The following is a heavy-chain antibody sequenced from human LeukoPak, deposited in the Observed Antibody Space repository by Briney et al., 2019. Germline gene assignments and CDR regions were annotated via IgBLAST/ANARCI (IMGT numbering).Heavy chain of an antibody. CDR1: GGSISSYY. V-gene: IGHV4-59*01. J-gene: IGHJ6*02. D-gene: IGHD6-13*01. CDR2: IYYSGST. Sequence: SETLSLTCTVSGGSISSYYWSWIRQPPGKGLKWIGYIYYSGSTNYNPSLKSRVTISVDTSKNQFSLKLSSVTAADTAVYYCARDGSGAAGYYYYGMDVWGQGTTVTVSS. CDR3: ARDGSGAAGYYYYGMDV.